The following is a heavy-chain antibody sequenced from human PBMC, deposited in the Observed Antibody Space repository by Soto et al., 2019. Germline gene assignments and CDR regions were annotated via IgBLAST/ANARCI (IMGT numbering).Heavy chain of an antibody. J-gene: IGHJ6*02. Sequence: GGSLRLSCAASGFTFSNYGMHWVRQAPGKGLEWVAVIWYDGSNKYYADSVKGRFTISRDNSKNTLYLHMNSLRAEDSALYYCARDPYTHCTSTSCYTAYYYFYGMDVWGQGTTVTVSS. CDR1: GFTFSNYG. CDR3: ARDPYTHCTSTSCYTAYYYFYGMDV. CDR2: IWYDGSNK. V-gene: IGHV3-33*01. D-gene: IGHD2-2*02.